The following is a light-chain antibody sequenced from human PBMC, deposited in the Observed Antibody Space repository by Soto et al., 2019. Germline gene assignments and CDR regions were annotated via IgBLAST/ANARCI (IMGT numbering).Light chain of an antibody. V-gene: IGLV2-14*01. CDR2: DVS. Sequence: QSVLTQPASVSGSPGQSIAISCTGTRSDIGGYNFVSWYQQYSGKAPKLMIYDVSNRPSGISNRFSGSKSGNTASLTISGLQPEDEADYYCSSYTTSSSVVFGGGTKLTVL. CDR3: SSYTTSSSVV. J-gene: IGLJ2*01. CDR1: RSDIGGYNF.